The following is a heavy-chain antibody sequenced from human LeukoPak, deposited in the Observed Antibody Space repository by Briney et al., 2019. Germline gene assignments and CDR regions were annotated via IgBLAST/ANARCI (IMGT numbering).Heavy chain of an antibody. CDR3: ARSGGSSSWSTGNFDY. CDR1: GYSFTSYW. V-gene: IGHV5-51*01. CDR2: IYPGDSDT. D-gene: IGHD6-13*01. Sequence: GESLKTSCKGSGYSFTSYWIGWVRQMPGKGLEWMGIIYPGDSDTRYSPSFQGQVTISADKSISTAYLQWSSLKASDTAMYYCARSGGSSSWSTGNFDYWGQGTLVTVSS. J-gene: IGHJ4*02.